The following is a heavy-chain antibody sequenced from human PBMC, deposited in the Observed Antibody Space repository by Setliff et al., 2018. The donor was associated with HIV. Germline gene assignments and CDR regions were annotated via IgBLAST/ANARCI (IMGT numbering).Heavy chain of an antibody. D-gene: IGHD5-18*01. J-gene: IGHJ3*02. V-gene: IGHV1-18*01. CDR3: AREGDTAMVTGAFDI. CDR1: GYTFTSYG. CDR2: ISAYNGNT. Sequence: ASVKVSCKASGYTFTSYGISWVRQAPGQGLEWMGWISAYNGNTNYAQKLQGRVTMTTDTSTSTAYMELRSLRSDDTAVYCCAREGDTAMVTGAFDIWGQGTMVTVSS.